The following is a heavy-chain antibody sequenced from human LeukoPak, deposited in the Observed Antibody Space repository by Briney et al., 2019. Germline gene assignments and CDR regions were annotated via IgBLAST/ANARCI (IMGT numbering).Heavy chain of an antibody. CDR1: GFTFSSYA. CDR2: ISSSSSTI. V-gene: IGHV3-48*01. CDR3: ARAIVVVPAENWFDP. D-gene: IGHD2-2*01. Sequence: GGSLRLSCAASGFTFSSYAINWVRQTPGKGLGWVSSISSSSSTIYYADSVKGRFTISRDNAKNSLYLQMNSLRAEDTAVYYCARAIVVVPAENWFDPWGQGTLVTVSS. J-gene: IGHJ5*02.